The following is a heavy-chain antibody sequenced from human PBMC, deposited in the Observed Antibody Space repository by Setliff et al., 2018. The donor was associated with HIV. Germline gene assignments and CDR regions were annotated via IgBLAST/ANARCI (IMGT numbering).Heavy chain of an antibody. CDR1: GFTFSTFA. D-gene: IGHD6-25*01. J-gene: IGHJ5*02. CDR3: VREAASRWVPSLGFDP. V-gene: IGHV3-30*01. Sequence: GGSLRLSCVASGFTFSTFAMHWVRQAPGKGPEWVSVITYDGSRTYYADSVKGRFTISRDNSKNTLYLQVNSLRPEDTAVYYCVREAASRWVPSLGFDPWGQGTLVTAPQ. CDR2: ITYDGSRT.